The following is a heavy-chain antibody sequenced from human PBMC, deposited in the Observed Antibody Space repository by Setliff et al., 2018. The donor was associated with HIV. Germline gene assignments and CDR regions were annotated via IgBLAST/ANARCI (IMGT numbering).Heavy chain of an antibody. J-gene: IGHJ6*03. CDR2: TVDSGAT. V-gene: IGHV4-34*01. CDR3: ARGTTGYSTIWYRNGLTYYYYMDV. Sequence: PSETLSLTCALYGGSLTNYYWTWIRKSPGKGLEWIGETVDSGATTYNPSLKSRVTMSVDTSKNQFSLRLNSVTAADTAVFYCARGTTGYSTIWYRNGLTYYYYMDVWGKGTEVTVSS. CDR1: GGSLTNYY. D-gene: IGHD6-13*01.